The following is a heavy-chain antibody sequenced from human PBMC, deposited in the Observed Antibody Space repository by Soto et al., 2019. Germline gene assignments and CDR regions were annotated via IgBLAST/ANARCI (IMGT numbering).Heavy chain of an antibody. CDR3: AHRGRYYDSSGYPNWFDP. Sequence: QITLKESGPTLVKPTQTLTLTCTFSGFSLSTSGVGVGWIRQPPGKALEWLALIYWDDDKRYSPSLKSRLTITKDXXTXQXXLTMTNIDPVDTATYYCAHRGRYYDSSGYPNWFDPWGQGTLVTVSS. CDR1: GFSLSTSGVG. V-gene: IGHV2-5*02. CDR2: IYWDDDK. J-gene: IGHJ5*02. D-gene: IGHD3-22*01.